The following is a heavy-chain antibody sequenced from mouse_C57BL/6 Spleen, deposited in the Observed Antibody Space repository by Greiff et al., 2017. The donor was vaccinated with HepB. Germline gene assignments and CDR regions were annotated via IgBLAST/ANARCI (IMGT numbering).Heavy chain of an antibody. D-gene: IGHD3-2*02. Sequence: VQLQQSGPELVKPGASVKISCKASGYTFTDYYMNWVKQSHGKSLEWIGDINPNNGGTSYNQKFKGKATLTVDKSSSTAYMELRSLTSEDSAVYYCARSGAAQVPWFAYWGQGTLVTVSA. J-gene: IGHJ3*01. CDR2: INPNNGGT. V-gene: IGHV1-26*01. CDR3: ARSGAAQVPWFAY. CDR1: GYTFTDYY.